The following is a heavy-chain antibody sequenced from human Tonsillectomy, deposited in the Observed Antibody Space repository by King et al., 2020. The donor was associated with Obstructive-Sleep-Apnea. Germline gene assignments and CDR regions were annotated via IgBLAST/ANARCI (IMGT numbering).Heavy chain of an antibody. V-gene: IGHV3-30*04. D-gene: IGHD4-17*01. CDR3: ARMVRGDYGDPTEFRNDY. CDR2: ISYDGSNK. Sequence: QLVQSGGGVVQPGRSLRLSCAASGFTFSSYAMHWVRQAPGKGLEWVAVISYDGSNKYYADSVKGRFTISRDNSKNTLYLQMNSLRAEDTAVYYCARMVRGDYGDPTEFRNDYWGQGTLVTVSS. J-gene: IGHJ4*02. CDR1: GFTFSSYA.